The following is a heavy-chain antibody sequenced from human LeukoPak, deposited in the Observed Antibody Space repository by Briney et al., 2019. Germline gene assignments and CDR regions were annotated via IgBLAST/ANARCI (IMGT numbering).Heavy chain of an antibody. J-gene: IGHJ4*02. CDR2: ISAYNGNT. CDR1: GYTFTSYG. CDR3: ASRAASVTLGY. D-gene: IGHD2-15*01. Sequence: ASVKVSCKASGYTFTSYGISWVRQAPGQGLEWMGWISAYNGNTNYAQKFQGRVTMTRDTSINTAYLDLSALKSDDTAVYYCASRAASVTLGYWGQGTLVTVSS. V-gene: IGHV1-18*01.